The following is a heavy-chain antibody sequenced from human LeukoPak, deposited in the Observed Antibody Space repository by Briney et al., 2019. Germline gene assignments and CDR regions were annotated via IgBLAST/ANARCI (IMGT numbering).Heavy chain of an antibody. CDR1: GFTFSSYA. J-gene: IGHJ5*02. CDR3: AKDFASGWPHNWFDP. D-gene: IGHD6-19*01. V-gene: IGHV3-23*01. Sequence: GGSLRLSCAGSGFTFSSYAMSWVRQAPGKGLEGVSAISGGGGSTYYADSVKGRFTISRDNSNNMLYLQMSSLRAEDTAVYYCAKDFASGWPHNWFDPWGQGTLVTVSS. CDR2: ISGGGGST.